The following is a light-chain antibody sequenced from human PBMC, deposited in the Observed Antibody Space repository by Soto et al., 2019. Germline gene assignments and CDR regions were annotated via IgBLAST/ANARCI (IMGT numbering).Light chain of an antibody. Sequence: EIVLTQSPGTLSLSPGESATLSCRASQTVRNNYLAWYQQKPGQPPRLLLYGAFRRATGIPDRFSGSGSGTDFILTIRRLEPEDFAVYYCQQYGSSPPDTFGQGTRLEIK. CDR2: GAF. V-gene: IGKV3-20*01. CDR1: QTVRNNY. CDR3: QQYGSSPPDT. J-gene: IGKJ5*01.